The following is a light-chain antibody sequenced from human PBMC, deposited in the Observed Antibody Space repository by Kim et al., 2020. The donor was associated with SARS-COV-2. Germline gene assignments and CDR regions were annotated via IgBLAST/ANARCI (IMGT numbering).Light chain of an antibody. J-gene: IGKJ1*01. Sequence: SPGERAAPSCRANRRIRSTYLTWYQRNPGQAPRRLIYGASSRATGIPDRISGSGSGTDFTFTISRLEPEEFAVYYCQQYGSSPGTFGQGTKVDIK. CDR1: RRIRSTY. CDR3: QQYGSSPGT. V-gene: IGKV3-20*01. CDR2: GAS.